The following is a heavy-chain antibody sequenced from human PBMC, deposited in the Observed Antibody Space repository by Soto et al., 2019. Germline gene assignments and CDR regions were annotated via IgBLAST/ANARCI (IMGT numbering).Heavy chain of an antibody. CDR1: GYTFSSYG. J-gene: IGHJ4*02. CDR3: APYSYGLPAGY. D-gene: IGHD5-18*01. V-gene: IGHV1-18*01. Sequence: QVQLVQSGAEVKKPGASVKVSCKASGYTFSSYGISWVRQAPGQGLEWMGWITAYNGNTISAQKLQGRVTMTPDTSTSTAYMELRSLRSDDTAVYYWAPYSYGLPAGYWGQGTLVTVSS. CDR2: ITAYNGNT.